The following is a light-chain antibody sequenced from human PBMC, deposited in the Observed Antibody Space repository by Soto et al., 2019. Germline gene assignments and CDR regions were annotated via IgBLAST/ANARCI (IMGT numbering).Light chain of an antibody. CDR2: GAS. CDR1: QSISNNY. V-gene: IGKV3-20*01. J-gene: IGKJ1*01. CDR3: QQYAASPRT. Sequence: IVLTQSPGTLSLSPGERATLSCRASQSISNNYLAWYQQTPGQAPSLLIYGASSRATGIPDRFSGSGSATDFTLTISRLEPEDFAVYYCQQYAASPRTFGQGTKVDI.